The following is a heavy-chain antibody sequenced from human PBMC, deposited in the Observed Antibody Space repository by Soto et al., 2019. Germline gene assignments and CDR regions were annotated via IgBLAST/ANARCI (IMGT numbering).Heavy chain of an antibody. D-gene: IGHD2-2*01. CDR3: ARHTARGYSSSWFFDD. Sequence: QLQLQESGPGLVKPSETLSLICNVSGGSVGSSGHYWGWIRQAPGKGLEWIVSSYYSAASYYNPYLKTRVTTSMDASTNQFSLTMTSVTAADTAVDYCARHTARGYSSSWFFDDWGQGTLVTVSS. V-gene: IGHV4-39*01. CDR2: SYYSAAS. CDR1: GGSVGSSGHY. J-gene: IGHJ4*02.